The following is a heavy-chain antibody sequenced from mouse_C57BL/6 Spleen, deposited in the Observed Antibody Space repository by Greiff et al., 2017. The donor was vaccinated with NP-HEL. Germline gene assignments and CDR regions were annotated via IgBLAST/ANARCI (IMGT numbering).Heavy chain of an antibody. D-gene: IGHD5-1*01. V-gene: IGHV1-82*01. CDR1: GYAFSSSW. Sequence: QVQLKESGPELVKPGASVKISCKASGYAFSSSWMNWVKQRPGKGLEWIGWIYPGDGDTNYNGKFKGKATLTADKSSSTAYMQLSSLTSEDAAVNYCARSEYQLRLDYWGQGTTLTVSA. CDR3: ARSEYQLRLDY. J-gene: IGHJ2*01. CDR2: IYPGDGDT.